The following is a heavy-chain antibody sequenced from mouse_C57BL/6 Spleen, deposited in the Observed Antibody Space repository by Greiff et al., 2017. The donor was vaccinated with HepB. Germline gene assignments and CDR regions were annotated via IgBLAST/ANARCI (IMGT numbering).Heavy chain of an antibody. J-gene: IGHJ1*03. CDR2: IYWDDDK. CDR1: GFSLSTSGMG. Sequence: QVTLKESGPGILQSSQTLSLTCSFSGFSLSTSGMGVSWIRQPSGKGLEWLAHIYWDDDKRYNPSLKSRLTISKDTSRNQVFLKITSLDTADTATYYCARKGNYSNYDWYFDVWGTGTTVTVSS. V-gene: IGHV8-12*01. D-gene: IGHD2-5*01. CDR3: ARKGNYSNYDWYFDV.